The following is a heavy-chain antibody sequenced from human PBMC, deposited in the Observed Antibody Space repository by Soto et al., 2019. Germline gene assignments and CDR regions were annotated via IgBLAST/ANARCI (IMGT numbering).Heavy chain of an antibody. D-gene: IGHD2-15*01. J-gene: IGHJ3*02. CDR2: IIPIFGTA. V-gene: IGHV1-69*13. CDR1: GGTFSSYA. Sequence: GASVKVSCKASGGTFSSYAISWVRQAPGQGLEWMGGIIPIFGTANYAQKFQGRVTITADESTSTAYMELSSLRSEDTAVYYCASPIVVVVAATPNAFDIWGQGTMVTVS. CDR3: ASPIVVVVAATPNAFDI.